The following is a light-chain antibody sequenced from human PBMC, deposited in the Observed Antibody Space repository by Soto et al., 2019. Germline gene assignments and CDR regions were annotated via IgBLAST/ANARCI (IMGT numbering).Light chain of an antibody. CDR3: QQYNNWPQLT. V-gene: IGKV3-15*01. CDR2: GAS. Sequence: EIEMTQSPATLSLAPGERVTLSCRASESVSTNLAWYQQKAGQAPRLLIYGASTRATGIPARFSGSGSGTEFTLTISGLQSEDFAVYYCQQYNNWPQLTVGGGTKV. CDR1: ESVSTN. J-gene: IGKJ4*01.